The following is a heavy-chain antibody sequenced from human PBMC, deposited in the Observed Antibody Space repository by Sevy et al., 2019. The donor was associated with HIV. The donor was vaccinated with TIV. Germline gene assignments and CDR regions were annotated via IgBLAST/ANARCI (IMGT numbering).Heavy chain of an antibody. CDR3: ARGGGNGWYYFDY. Sequence: ASVKVSCKASGGIFRSYGISWVRQAPGQGLEWMGGIIPILGSVNYAQKFQSRVTITADESTQTAYMELSSLRSEDTAVYYCARGGGNGWYYFDYWGQETLVTVSS. V-gene: IGHV1-69*13. D-gene: IGHD6-19*01. J-gene: IGHJ4*02. CDR2: IIPILGSV. CDR1: GGIFRSYG.